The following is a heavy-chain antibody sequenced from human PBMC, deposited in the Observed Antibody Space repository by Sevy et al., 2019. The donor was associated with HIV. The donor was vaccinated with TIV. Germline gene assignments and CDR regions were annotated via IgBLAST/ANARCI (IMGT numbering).Heavy chain of an antibody. CDR3: ARDHASYGVTGYYYYSGLDV. D-gene: IGHD4-17*01. CDR2: IYTDDSDT. V-gene: IGHV5-51*01. Sequence: GESLKISCKGSEYSFRTYWIGWVRQMPGKGLEWMGIIYTDDSDTRYSPCFQGQVTISADKSINTAYLPWNSLRASDSAMYYCARDHASYGVTGYYYYSGLDVWGQGTTVTVSS. J-gene: IGHJ6*02. CDR1: EYSFRTYW.